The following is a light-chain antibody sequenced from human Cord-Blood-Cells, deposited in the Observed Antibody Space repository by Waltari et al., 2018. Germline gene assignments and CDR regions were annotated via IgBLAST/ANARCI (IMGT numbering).Light chain of an antibody. CDR1: QLGDKS. J-gene: IGLJ3*02. CDR2: QDS. Sequence: SYELPQPPSVSVSPGQPASITCSGDQLGDKSACWYQKKPGKSPVLVLYQDSKPPLGTPELFSGTNTGNTATLTISGTQARDEADYYCQAWDSSTAWVCGGGTKLTAL. V-gene: IGLV3-1*01. CDR3: QAWDSSTAWV.